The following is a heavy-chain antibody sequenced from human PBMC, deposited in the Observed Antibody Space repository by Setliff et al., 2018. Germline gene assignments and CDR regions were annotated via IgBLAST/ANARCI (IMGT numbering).Heavy chain of an antibody. Sequence: GESLKISCAASGFTSSSYAMSWVRQAPGKGLEWVSAISGSGGSTYYADSVKGRFTISRDNSKNTLYLQMNSLRAEDTAVYYCAKDFRDLGYSDYWGQGTLVTVSS. J-gene: IGHJ4*02. CDR2: ISGSGGST. CDR1: GFTSSSYA. V-gene: IGHV3-23*01. CDR3: AKDFRDLGYSDY.